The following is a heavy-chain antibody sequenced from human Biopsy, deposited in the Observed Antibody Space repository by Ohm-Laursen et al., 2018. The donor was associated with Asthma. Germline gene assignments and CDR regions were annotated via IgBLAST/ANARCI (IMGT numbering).Heavy chain of an antibody. CDR1: GFAVSRDY. V-gene: IGHV3-53*01. Sequence: SLRLSCTASGFAVSRDYMFWVRQAPGKGLEWVSVIYSGGTSHTADSVRGRFTISRDYSKNTLYLQMHSLRADDTALYYCARGGADDYGFVYWGQGTLVTVSS. J-gene: IGHJ5*01. CDR2: IYSGGTS. D-gene: IGHD4-17*01. CDR3: ARGGADDYGFVY.